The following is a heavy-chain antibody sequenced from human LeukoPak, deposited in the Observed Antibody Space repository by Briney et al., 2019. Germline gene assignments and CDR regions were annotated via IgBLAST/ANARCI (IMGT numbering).Heavy chain of an antibody. CDR3: ARGSGSSWYFYFDY. J-gene: IGHJ4*02. V-gene: IGHV3-11*01. D-gene: IGHD6-13*01. CDR2: ISSSVTTV. Sequence: GGSLRLSCAASGFTFRDYYMAWIRQAPGKGLEWVSHISSSVTTVYYADSVKGRFTISRDNAKNSVYLQMNSLRAEDTALYYCARGSGSSWYFYFDYWGQGTLVTVSS. CDR1: GFTFRDYY.